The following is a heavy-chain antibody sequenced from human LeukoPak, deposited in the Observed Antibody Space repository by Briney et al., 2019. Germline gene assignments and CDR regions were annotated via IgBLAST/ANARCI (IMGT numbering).Heavy chain of an antibody. CDR2: ISSSSSYI. D-gene: IGHD2-15*01. Sequence: GGSLRLSCAASGFTFSSYSMNWVRQAPGKGLEWVSCISSSSSYIYYADSVKGRFTISRDNAKNSLYLQMNSLRAEDTAVYYCAREPPPDIVVVVAARGEDYWGQGTLVTVSS. CDR1: GFTFSSYS. CDR3: AREPPPDIVVVVAARGEDY. V-gene: IGHV3-21*01. J-gene: IGHJ4*02.